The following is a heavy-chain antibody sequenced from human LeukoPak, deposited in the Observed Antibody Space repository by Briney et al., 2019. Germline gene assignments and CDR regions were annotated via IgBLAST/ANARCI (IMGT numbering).Heavy chain of an antibody. V-gene: IGHV4-61*02. J-gene: IGHJ5*02. CDR3: ARGGVGYYDILTGYYSPYNWFDP. CDR1: GGSISSGSYY. Sequence: SETLSLTCTVSGGSISSGSYYWSWIRQPAGKGLEWIGRIYTSGSTNYNPSLKSRVTISVDTSKNQFSRRLSSVTAADTAVYYCARGGVGYYDILTGYYSPYNWFDPWGQGTLVTVSS. CDR2: IYTSGST. D-gene: IGHD3-9*01.